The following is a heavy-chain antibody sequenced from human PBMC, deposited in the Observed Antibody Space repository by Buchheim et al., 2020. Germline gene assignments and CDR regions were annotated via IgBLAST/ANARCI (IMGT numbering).Heavy chain of an antibody. J-gene: IGHJ4*02. CDR1: GFTFSSSW. CDR3: ARDFGGPSDC. D-gene: IGHD3-16*01. Sequence: EVQLVESGGGLVQPGGSLRLSCAASGFTFSSSWMHWVRQAPGKGLVWVSRMNSDGSTTSYAESVRGRFTISRDTAKNTLYLQMNSLGAEDTAVYYCARDFGGPSDCWGQGPL. V-gene: IGHV3-74*01. CDR2: MNSDGSTT.